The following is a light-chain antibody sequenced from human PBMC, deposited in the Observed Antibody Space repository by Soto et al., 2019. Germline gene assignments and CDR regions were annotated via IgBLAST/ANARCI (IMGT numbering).Light chain of an antibody. J-gene: IGKJ1*01. Sequence: GDRVTITCRASQSISSWLAWYQQKPGKAPKLLIYDASSLESGVPSRFRGSGSGTEFTLTISSLQPDDFATYYCQQYNSYSGTFGKGTKVDIK. CDR1: QSISSW. CDR3: QQYNSYSGT. CDR2: DAS. V-gene: IGKV1-5*01.